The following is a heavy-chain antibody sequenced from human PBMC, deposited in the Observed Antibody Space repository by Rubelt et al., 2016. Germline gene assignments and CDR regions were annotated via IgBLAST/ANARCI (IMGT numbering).Heavy chain of an antibody. V-gene: IGHV1-3*01. CDR3: ARGYTYDYGSGSYGVQGGNGYYYGMDV. Sequence: SGAEVKKPGASVKVSCKASGYTFTSYAMHWVRQAPGQRLEWMGWINAGNGNTKYSQKFQGRVTITRDTSASTAYMERSSLRSEDTAVYYCARGYTYDYGSGSYGVQGGNGYYYGMDVWGQGTTVTVSS. J-gene: IGHJ6*02. CDR2: INAGNGNT. D-gene: IGHD3-10*01. CDR1: GYTFTSYA.